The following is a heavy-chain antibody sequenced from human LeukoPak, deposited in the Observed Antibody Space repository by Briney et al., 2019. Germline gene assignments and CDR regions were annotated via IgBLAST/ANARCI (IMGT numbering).Heavy chain of an antibody. Sequence: SETLSLTCTVSGGSVSSGSYCWSWIRQPPGKGLAWIGYIYYSGSTNYNPSLKSRVTISVDTSKNQFSLKLSSVTAADTAVYYCARGRRQQLAGDYWGQGTLVTVSS. D-gene: IGHD6-13*01. V-gene: IGHV4-61*01. CDR1: GGSVSSGSYC. J-gene: IGHJ4*02. CDR2: IYYSGST. CDR3: ARGRRQQLAGDY.